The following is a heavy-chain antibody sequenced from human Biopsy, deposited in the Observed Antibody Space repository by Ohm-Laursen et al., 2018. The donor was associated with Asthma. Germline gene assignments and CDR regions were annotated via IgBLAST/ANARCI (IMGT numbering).Heavy chain of an antibody. CDR2: INAGNGNT. D-gene: IGHD4-11*01. CDR1: GYTFISYA. Sequence: GSSVKVSCKVSGYTFISYAIHWVRQAPGQRLEWMGWINAGNGNTKYSQKFQGRVTITRDTSASTAYMELSSLRSEDTAVYYCARVLTTEEGDTWFDPRGQGTLVTVSS. J-gene: IGHJ5*02. CDR3: ARVLTTEEGDTWFDP. V-gene: IGHV1-3*01.